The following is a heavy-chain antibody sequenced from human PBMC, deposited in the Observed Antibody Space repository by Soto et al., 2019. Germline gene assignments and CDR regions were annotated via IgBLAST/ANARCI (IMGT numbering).Heavy chain of an antibody. CDR2: ISWNSGSI. CDR1: GFTFDDYA. CDR3: AKDEVDDSNYVCGMDV. V-gene: IGHV3-9*01. Sequence: PGGSLRLSCAASGFTFDDYAMHWVRQAPGKGLEWVSGISWNSGSIGYADSVKGRFTISRDNSKNTLYLQMNSLRAEDTAVYYCAKDEVDDSNYVCGMDVWGQGTTVTVSS. J-gene: IGHJ6*02. D-gene: IGHD4-4*01.